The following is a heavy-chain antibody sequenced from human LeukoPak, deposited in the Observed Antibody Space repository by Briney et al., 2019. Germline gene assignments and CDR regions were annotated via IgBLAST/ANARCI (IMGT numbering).Heavy chain of an antibody. CDR3: ASSVVITTLRWFDP. J-gene: IGHJ5*02. CDR2: INHSGST. V-gene: IGHV4-34*01. D-gene: IGHD3-22*01. CDR1: GGSFSGYY. Sequence: SETLSLTCAVYGGSFSGYYWSWIRQPPGKGLEWIGEINHSGSTNYNPSLKSRVTISVDTPKNQFSLKLSSVTAADTAVYYCASSVVITTLRWFDPWGQGTLVTVSS.